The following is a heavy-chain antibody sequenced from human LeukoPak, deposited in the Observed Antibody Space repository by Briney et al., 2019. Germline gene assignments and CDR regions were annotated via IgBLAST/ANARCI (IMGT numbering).Heavy chain of an antibody. Sequence: ASVKVSCKASGYTFTGYYMQWVRQTPGQGLEWMGWINPNSGGTNYAQKFQGRVTMTRDASISTAYMELSRLSSDDSAVYYCARSDSSGWHDYWGQGTLVTVSS. V-gene: IGHV1-2*02. J-gene: IGHJ4*02. D-gene: IGHD6-19*01. CDR1: GYTFTGYY. CDR3: ARSDSSGWHDY. CDR2: INPNSGGT.